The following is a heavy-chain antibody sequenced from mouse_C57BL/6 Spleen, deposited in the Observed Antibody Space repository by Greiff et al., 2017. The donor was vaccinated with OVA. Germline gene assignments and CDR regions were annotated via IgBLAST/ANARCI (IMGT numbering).Heavy chain of an antibody. CDR3: ARKDYSNPYYAMDY. CDR2: IWSGGST. D-gene: IGHD2-5*01. CDR1: GFSLTSYG. V-gene: IGHV2-2*01. J-gene: IGHJ4*01. Sequence: VMLVESGPGLVQPSQSLSITCTVSGFSLTSYGVHWVRQSPGKGLEWLGVIWSGGSTDYNAAFISRLSISKDNSKSQVFFKMNSLQADDTAIYYCARKDYSNPYYAMDYWGQGTSVTVSS.